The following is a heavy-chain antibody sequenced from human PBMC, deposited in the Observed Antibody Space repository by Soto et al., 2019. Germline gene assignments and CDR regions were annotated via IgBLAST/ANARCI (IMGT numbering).Heavy chain of an antibody. CDR1: GFTFSDYY. CDR3: ARSGDNYNLLDY. V-gene: IGHV3-11*06. D-gene: IGHD1-1*01. CDR2: SSDSGTFT. J-gene: IGHJ4*02. Sequence: QVHLVESGGGLVKPGGSLRLSCAASGFTFSDYYMSWIRQAPGKGLEWLSYSSDSGTFTRYADFVKGRFSISRDNAKNSLYLQINSLRGEDTAIYYCARSGDNYNLLDYWGQGTPVTVSS.